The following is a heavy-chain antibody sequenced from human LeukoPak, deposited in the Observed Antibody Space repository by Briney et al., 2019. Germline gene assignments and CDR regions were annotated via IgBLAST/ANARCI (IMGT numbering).Heavy chain of an antibody. J-gene: IGHJ6*03. Sequence: KPSETLSLTCTVSGGSISSYYWSWIRQPPGKGVEWIGYIYYSGSTNYNPSLKSRVTISVDTSKNQFSLKLSSVTAADTAVYYCARGGGYSGYNTFYYMDVWDKGTTVTISS. CDR1: GGSISSYY. CDR3: ARGGGYSGYNTFYYMDV. V-gene: IGHV4-59*01. D-gene: IGHD5-12*01. CDR2: IYYSGST.